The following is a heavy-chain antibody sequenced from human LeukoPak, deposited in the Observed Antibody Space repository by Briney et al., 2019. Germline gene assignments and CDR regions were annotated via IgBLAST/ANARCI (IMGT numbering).Heavy chain of an antibody. V-gene: IGHV4-59*12. CDR1: GGSISSYY. D-gene: IGHD3-22*01. CDR3: AKDTPRQVFYYDSSGYSQSERDY. J-gene: IGHJ4*02. CDR2: IYYSGST. Sequence: SETLSLTCTVSGGSISSYYWSWIRQPPGKGLEWIGYIYYSGSTNYNPSLKSRVTISVDTSKNQFSLKLSSVTAADTAVYYCAKDTPRQVFYYDSSGYSQSERDYWGQGTLVTVSS.